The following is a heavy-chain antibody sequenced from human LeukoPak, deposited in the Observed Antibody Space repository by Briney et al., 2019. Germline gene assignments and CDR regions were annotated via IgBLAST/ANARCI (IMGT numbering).Heavy chain of an antibody. D-gene: IGHD3-9*01. CDR3: ARGSYYSFTGDYYFDY. CDR2: IRDGGRT. Sequence: GGSLRLSCAASGFTVSNTYMSWVRLAPGRGLEWVSVIRDGGRTYYADSVKGRFTISRDSSKNTVYLQVNSLRAEDTAVYYCARGSYYSFTGDYYFDYWGQGTQVTVSS. V-gene: IGHV3-53*01. CDR1: GFTVSNTY. J-gene: IGHJ4*02.